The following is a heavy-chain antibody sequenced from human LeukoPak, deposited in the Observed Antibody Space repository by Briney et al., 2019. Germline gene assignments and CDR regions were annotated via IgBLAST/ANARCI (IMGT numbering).Heavy chain of an antibody. CDR2: MIPNSGNT. J-gene: IGHJ6*03. D-gene: IGHD5-12*01. Sequence: ASVKVSCKASGYTFTSYDINWVRQATGQGLEWMGWMIPNSGNTGYAQKFQGRVTITRNTSITTAYMELSSLRSEDTAVYYCARGGATKYYYYMDVWGKGTTVTVSS. CDR1: GYTFTSYD. V-gene: IGHV1-8*03. CDR3: ARGGATKYYYYMDV.